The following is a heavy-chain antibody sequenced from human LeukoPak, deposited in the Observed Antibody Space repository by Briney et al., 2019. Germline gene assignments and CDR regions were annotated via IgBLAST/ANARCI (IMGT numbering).Heavy chain of an antibody. D-gene: IGHD6-13*01. Sequence: SQTLSLTCAISGDSVSSNSAAWNWIRQSPSRGLEWLGRTYYRSKWYNDYAVSVKSRITINPDTSKNQFSLQLNSVTPEDTAVYYCARDVPIIAAAGHDAFDIWGQGTMVTVPS. CDR1: GDSVSSNSAA. CDR2: TYYRSKWYN. J-gene: IGHJ3*02. V-gene: IGHV6-1*01. CDR3: ARDVPIIAAAGHDAFDI.